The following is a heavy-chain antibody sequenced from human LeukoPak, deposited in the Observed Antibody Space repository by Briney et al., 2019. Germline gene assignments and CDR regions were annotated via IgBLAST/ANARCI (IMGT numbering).Heavy chain of an antibody. Sequence: PSKTLSLTCTVSGGSISSGGYYWSWIRQHPGKGLEWIGYIYYSGSTYYNPSLKSRVTISVDTSKNQFSLKLSSVTAADTAVYYCARAGYSSRTFDYWGQGTLVTVSS. CDR1: GGSISSGGYY. D-gene: IGHD6-13*01. CDR2: IYYSGST. J-gene: IGHJ4*02. V-gene: IGHV4-31*03. CDR3: ARAGYSSRTFDY.